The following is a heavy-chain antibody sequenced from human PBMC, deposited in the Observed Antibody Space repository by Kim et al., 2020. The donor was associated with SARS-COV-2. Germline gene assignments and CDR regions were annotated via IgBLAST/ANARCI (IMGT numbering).Heavy chain of an antibody. J-gene: IGHJ5*02. Sequence: ASVKVSCKVSGYTLTELSMHWVRQAPGKGLEWMGGFDPEDGETIYAQKFQGRVTMTEDTSTDTAYMELSSLRSEDTAVYYCATAPGIAVAGWFDPWGQGTLLTVSS. D-gene: IGHD6-19*01. CDR3: ATAPGIAVAGWFDP. V-gene: IGHV1-24*01. CDR2: FDPEDGET. CDR1: GYTLTELS.